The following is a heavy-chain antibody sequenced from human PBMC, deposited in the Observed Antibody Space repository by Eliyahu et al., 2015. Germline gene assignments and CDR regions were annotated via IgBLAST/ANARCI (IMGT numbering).Heavy chain of an antibody. CDR2: MNPNSGGT. CDR3: ARERSQCTGGTCHRRTFDP. Sequence: QVLLVQSGAEVENPGASVKIXCKASGYTFTDYXMPWARXAPGQGXEWXGWMNPNSGGTHYGXTFQGRVSMTRDTAINTAYLELNRLRSDDTAVYYCARERSQCTGGTCHRRTFDPWGQGTLVTVSS. J-gene: IGHJ5*02. D-gene: IGHD2-8*02. CDR1: GYTFTDYX. V-gene: IGHV1-2*02.